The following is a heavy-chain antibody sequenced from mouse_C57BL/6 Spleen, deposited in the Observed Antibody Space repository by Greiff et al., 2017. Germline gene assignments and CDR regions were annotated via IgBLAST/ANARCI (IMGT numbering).Heavy chain of an antibody. Sequence: QVQLKQSGAELAKPGASVKLSCKASGYTFTSYWMHWVKQRPGQGLEWIGYINPSSGYTKYNQKFKDKATLTADKSSSAAYMQLSSLTYEDSAVYYCAIWDYDYYYWGQGTTLTVSS. D-gene: IGHD2-4*01. CDR1: GYTFTSYW. J-gene: IGHJ2*01. CDR3: AIWDYDYYY. V-gene: IGHV1-7*01. CDR2: INPSSGYT.